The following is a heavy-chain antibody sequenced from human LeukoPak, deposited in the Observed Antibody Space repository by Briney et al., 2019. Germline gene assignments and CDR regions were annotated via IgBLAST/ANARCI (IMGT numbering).Heavy chain of an antibody. CDR2: ISTSSDSI. Sequence: GGSLRLSCAASGFTFSSYAMNWVRQAPGKGLEWVSVISTSSDSIYYADAVKGRFTISRGNSKNTVYLQMNSLRAEDTAVYFCAKAAYFYGSGSYYNDYWGQGTLVTVSS. J-gene: IGHJ4*02. V-gene: IGHV3-23*01. CDR3: AKAAYFYGSGSYYNDY. D-gene: IGHD3-10*01. CDR1: GFTFSSYA.